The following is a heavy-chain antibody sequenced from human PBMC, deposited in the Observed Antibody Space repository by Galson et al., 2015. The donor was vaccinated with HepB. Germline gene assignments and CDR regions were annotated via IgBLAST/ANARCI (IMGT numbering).Heavy chain of an antibody. CDR1: GYTFTGYY. V-gene: IGHV1-2*06. Sequence: SVKVSCKASGYTFTGYYMHWVRQAPGQGLEWMGRINPNSGGTNYAQKFQGRVTMTRDTSISTAYMELSRLRPDDTAVYYCARDATGISYFDYWGQGTLVTVSS. J-gene: IGHJ4*02. CDR2: INPNSGGT. CDR3: ARDATGISYFDY. D-gene: IGHD1-1*01.